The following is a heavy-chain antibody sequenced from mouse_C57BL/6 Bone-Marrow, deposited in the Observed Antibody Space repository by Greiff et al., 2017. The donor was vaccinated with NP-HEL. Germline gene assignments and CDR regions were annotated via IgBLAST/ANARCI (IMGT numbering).Heavy chain of an antibody. Sequence: EVQLQQSGPELVKPGASVKISCKASGYTFTDYYMNWVKQSHGKSLEWIGDINPNNGGTSYNQKFKGKATLTVDKSSSTAYMELRSLTSEDSAVYYCANKFPHYYVFAYWGQGTLVTVSA. J-gene: IGHJ3*01. CDR3: ANKFPHYYVFAY. D-gene: IGHD1-2*01. V-gene: IGHV1-26*01. CDR1: GYTFTDYY. CDR2: INPNNGGT.